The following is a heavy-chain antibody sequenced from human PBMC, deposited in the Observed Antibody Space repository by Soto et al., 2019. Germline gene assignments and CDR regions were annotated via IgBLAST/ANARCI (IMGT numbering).Heavy chain of an antibody. CDR1: GFTFSSYA. CDR3: ACSKVKKLEVLDY. D-gene: IGHD1-1*01. CDR2: ISYDGSNK. J-gene: IGHJ4*01. V-gene: IGHV3-30-3*01. Sequence: GGSLRVSCAASGFTFSSYAMHWVRQAPGKGLEWVAVISYDGSNKYYADSVKGRFTISRDNSKSTLYLQMNSLRAEDTAVYYWACSKVKKLEVLDYRARRSLVTVS.